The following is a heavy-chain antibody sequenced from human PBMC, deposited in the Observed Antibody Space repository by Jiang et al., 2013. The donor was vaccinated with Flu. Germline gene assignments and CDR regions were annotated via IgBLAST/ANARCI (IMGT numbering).Heavy chain of an antibody. CDR2: INPSGGST. V-gene: IGHV1-46*01. CDR1: GYTFTSYY. J-gene: IGHJ6*02. Sequence: GASVKVSCKASGYTFTSYYMHWVRQAPGQGLEWMGIINPSGGSTSYAQKFQGRVTMTRDTSTSTVYMELSSLRSEDTAVYYCARGKDSTYHVLYPSTYYDFWSGYLYGMDVWGQGTTVTVSS. CDR3: ARGKDSTYHVLYPSTYYDFWSGYLYGMDV. D-gene: IGHD3-3*01.